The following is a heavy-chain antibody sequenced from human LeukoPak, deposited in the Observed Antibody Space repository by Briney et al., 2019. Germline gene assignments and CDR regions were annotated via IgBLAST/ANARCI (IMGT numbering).Heavy chain of an antibody. J-gene: IGHJ4*02. CDR2: IYYSGST. V-gene: IGHV4-39*07. CDR3: ARDYPPSV. CDR1: GGSISSSSYY. Sequence: PSETLSLTCTVPGGSISSSSYYWGWIRQPPGKGLEWIGSIYYSGSTYYNPSLKSRVTISVDTSKNQFSLKLSSVTAADTAVYYCARDYPPSVWGQGTLVTVSS. D-gene: IGHD3-16*02.